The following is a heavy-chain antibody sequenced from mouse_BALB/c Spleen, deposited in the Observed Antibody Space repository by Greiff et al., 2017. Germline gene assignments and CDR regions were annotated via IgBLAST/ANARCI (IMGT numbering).Heavy chain of an antibody. CDR1: GFSLSTSGMG. CDR2: IYWDDDK. J-gene: IGHJ3*01. CDR3: ARRTTVVPFAY. Sequence: QVTLKESGPGILQPSQTLSLTCSFSGFSLSTSGMGVSWIRQPSGKGLEWLAHIYWDDDKRYNPSLKSRLTISKDTSRNQVFLKITSVDTADTATYYCARRTTVVPFAYWGQGTLVTVSA. D-gene: IGHD1-1*01. V-gene: IGHV8-12*01.